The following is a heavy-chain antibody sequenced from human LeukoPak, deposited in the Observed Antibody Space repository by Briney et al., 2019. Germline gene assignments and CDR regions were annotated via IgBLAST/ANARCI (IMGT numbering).Heavy chain of an antibody. Sequence: GGSLRLSCAASGFTFSSYWMHWVRHAPGKGLVWVSRISPDGSTTGHADSVKGRFTISRDNAKNSLYLQMNSLRAEDTAVYYCARHTTFFDYWGQGTLVTVSS. V-gene: IGHV3-74*01. D-gene: IGHD2/OR15-2a*01. J-gene: IGHJ4*02. CDR2: ISPDGSTT. CDR3: ARHTTFFDY. CDR1: GFTFSSYW.